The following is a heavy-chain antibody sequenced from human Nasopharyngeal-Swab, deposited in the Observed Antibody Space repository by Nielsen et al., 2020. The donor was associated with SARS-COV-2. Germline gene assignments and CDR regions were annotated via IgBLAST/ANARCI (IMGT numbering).Heavy chain of an antibody. J-gene: IGHJ4*02. CDR2: ISSSGSTI. CDR3: ARDPPLWFEELLLGLYYFDY. Sequence: GESLKISCAASGFTFSDYYMSWIRQAPGKGLEWVSYISSSGSTIYYADSVKGRYTISRDNAKNSLYLQMNSLRAEDTAVYYCARDPPLWFEELLLGLYYFDYWGQGTLVTVSS. D-gene: IGHD3-10*01. CDR1: GFTFSDYY. V-gene: IGHV3-11*01.